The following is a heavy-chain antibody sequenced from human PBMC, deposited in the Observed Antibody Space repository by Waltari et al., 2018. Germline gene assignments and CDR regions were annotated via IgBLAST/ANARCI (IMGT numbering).Heavy chain of an antibody. D-gene: IGHD2-2*01. J-gene: IGHJ4*02. V-gene: IGHV1-2*02. CDR2: INPNSGGK. CDR3: ARGNLVVVEYY. CDR1: GYTFTGYY. Sequence: QVQLVQSGAEVKKPGASVKVSGKASGYTFTGYYMHWVRQAPGQGLEWMGWINPNSGGKNYAPKFQGRVTMTRDTSISTAYMELSRLRSDDTAVYYCARGNLVVVEYYWGQGTLVTVSS.